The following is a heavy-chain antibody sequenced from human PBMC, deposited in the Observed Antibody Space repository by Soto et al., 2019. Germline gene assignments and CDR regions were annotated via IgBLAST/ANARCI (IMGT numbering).Heavy chain of an antibody. J-gene: IGHJ6*02. CDR1: GGTFSSYA. CDR3: ARGHFGGGCYAFCGYCYYDMDV. Sequence: SVKVSCKASGGTFSSYAISRVRQAPGQGLEWMGGIIPIFGTANYAQKLQGRVAITADKSTSTAYMELSSMRSEDTAVFYCARGHFGGGCYAFCGYCYYDMDVWGQGTTVTVSS. V-gene: IGHV1-69*06. D-gene: IGHD2-21*02. CDR2: IIPIFGTA.